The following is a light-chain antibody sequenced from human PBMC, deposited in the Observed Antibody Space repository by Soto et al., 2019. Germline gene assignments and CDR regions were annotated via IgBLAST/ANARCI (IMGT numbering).Light chain of an antibody. Sequence: QSVLTQPPSVSGAPGQRVTISCTGSSSNIGAGYDVHWYQQLPGTAPNLLIYGNSNRPSGVPDRFSGSKSGTSASLAITGLQAEDEADYYCQSYDSSLSGPVVFGGGTKVTVL. V-gene: IGLV1-40*01. J-gene: IGLJ2*01. CDR1: SSNIGAGYD. CDR3: QSYDSSLSGPVV. CDR2: GNS.